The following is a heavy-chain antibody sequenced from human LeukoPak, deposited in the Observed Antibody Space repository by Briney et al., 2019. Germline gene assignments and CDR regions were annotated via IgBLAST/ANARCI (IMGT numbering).Heavy chain of an antibody. V-gene: IGHV3-30*02. D-gene: IGHD6-19*01. CDR1: GFTFSSYG. J-gene: IGHJ3*02. CDR2: IPYDGSNK. Sequence: GGSLRLSCAASGFTFSSYGMDWVRQAPGKGLEWVAFIPYDGSNKHYADSVKGRFTISRDNSKNTLYLQMNSLRAEDTALYYCAKDNNGWAFDIWGQGTMVTVSS. CDR3: AKDNNGWAFDI.